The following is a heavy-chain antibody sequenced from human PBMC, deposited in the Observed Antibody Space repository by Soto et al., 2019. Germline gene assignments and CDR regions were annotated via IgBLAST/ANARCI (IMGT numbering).Heavy chain of an antibody. CDR2: ISDGGST. D-gene: IGHD2-15*01. V-gene: IGHV3-74*01. J-gene: IGHJ4*02. Sequence: GSLRLSCAASGFTVSAHWMHWVRQVPGKGLVWVSRISDGGSTTYADPVKGRFTISRDNAKNTLYLEMNSLSAEDTAVYYCSVVVVADTRNSLGYWGQGALVTVPS. CDR1: GFTVSAHW. CDR3: SVVVVADTRNSLGY.